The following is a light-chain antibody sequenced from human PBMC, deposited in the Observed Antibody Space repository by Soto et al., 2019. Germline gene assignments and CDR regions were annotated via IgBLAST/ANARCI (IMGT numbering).Light chain of an antibody. CDR1: QSVSSY. Sequence: EIVLTQSPATLSLSPGERATLSCRASQSVSSYLAWYQQKPGQAPRLLIYDASNRATGIPARFSGSGSGTDFTLTISSLEPEDFAVYYCQQRTTFGPGTKVDIQ. V-gene: IGKV3-11*01. CDR3: QQRTT. J-gene: IGKJ3*01. CDR2: DAS.